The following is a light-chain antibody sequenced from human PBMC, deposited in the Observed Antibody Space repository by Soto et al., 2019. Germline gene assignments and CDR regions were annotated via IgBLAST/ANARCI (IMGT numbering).Light chain of an antibody. Sequence: QSVLTQPRSVSGSPGQSVTISCTGTSGDVGGYNFVSWYQQHPGKAPTLMIFDVSQRPSGVPDRFSGSESGNTASLTISGLQADDEADYYCCSYGGSYTWVFGGGTKLTVL. CDR2: DVS. CDR1: SGDVGGYNF. J-gene: IGLJ3*02. V-gene: IGLV2-11*01. CDR3: CSYGGSYTWV.